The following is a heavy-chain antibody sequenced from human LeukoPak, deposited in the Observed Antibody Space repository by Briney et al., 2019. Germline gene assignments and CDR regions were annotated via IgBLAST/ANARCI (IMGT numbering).Heavy chain of an antibody. CDR2: IYYSGST. CDR3: ARLYSSSFPLY. Sequence: SETLSLTCTVSGGSISSYYWSWLRQPPGKGLEWIGYIYYSGSTNYNPSLKSRVTISVDTSKNQFSLKLSSVTAADTAVYYCARLYSSSFPLYWGQGTLVTVSS. CDR1: GGSISSYY. V-gene: IGHV4-59*08. J-gene: IGHJ4*02. D-gene: IGHD6-6*01.